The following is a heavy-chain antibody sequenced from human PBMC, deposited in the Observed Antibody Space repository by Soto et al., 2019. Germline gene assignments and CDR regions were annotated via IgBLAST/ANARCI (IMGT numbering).Heavy chain of an antibody. Sequence: PSQTLSLTCAISVDSVSSNSAAWNWIRLSPSRGLEWLARTYYRSRWYNDYAVSVRSRITVNPDTSKNQFSLQLTSVTPEDTAVYYCAGTTSHQWYYMYVWGKGTTVTVSS. D-gene: IGHD1-7*01. V-gene: IGHV6-1*01. CDR2: TYYRSRWYN. J-gene: IGHJ6*03. CDR3: AGTTSHQWYYMYV. CDR1: VDSVSSNSAA.